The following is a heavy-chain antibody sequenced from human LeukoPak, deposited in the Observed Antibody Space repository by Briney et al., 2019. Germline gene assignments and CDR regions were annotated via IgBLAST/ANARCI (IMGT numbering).Heavy chain of an antibody. V-gene: IGHV1-46*01. D-gene: IGHD4-23*01. CDR3: ARGIVDYGGNSPFDY. Sequence: GASVKVSCKASGYTFTSYYMHWVRQAPGQGLEWMGIINPSGGSTSYAQKFQGRVAMTRDTSTSTVYMELSSLRSEDTAVYYCARGIVDYGGNSPFDYWGQGTLVTVSS. CDR2: INPSGGST. CDR1: GYTFTSYY. J-gene: IGHJ4*02.